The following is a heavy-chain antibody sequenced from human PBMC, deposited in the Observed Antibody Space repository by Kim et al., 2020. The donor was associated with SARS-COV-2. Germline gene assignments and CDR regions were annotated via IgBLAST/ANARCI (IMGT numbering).Heavy chain of an antibody. CDR1: GFTFSSYG. J-gene: IGHJ6*02. D-gene: IGHD3-10*01. CDR2: ISYDGSNK. CDR3: ARDQGNYYGYPCGMDV. V-gene: IGHV3-33*05. Sequence: GGSLRLSCAASGFTFSSYGMHWVRQAPGKGLEWVAVISYDGSNKYYADSVKGRFTISRDNSKNTLYLQMNSLRAEDTAVYYCARDQGNYYGYPCGMDVWGQGTTVTVSS.